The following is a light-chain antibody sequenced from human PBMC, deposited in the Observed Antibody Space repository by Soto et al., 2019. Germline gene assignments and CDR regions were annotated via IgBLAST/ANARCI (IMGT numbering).Light chain of an antibody. Sequence: DIQMTQSPSTLSASVGDRVTITCRASQSIDRWLAWYQQKPGKAPKVLIYDASTLESGVPSRFSGSGSGTEFTLTISSLQPDDFATYYCQHLINYPITFGQGTRLEIK. CDR2: DAS. CDR3: QHLINYPIT. V-gene: IGKV1-5*01. CDR1: QSIDRW. J-gene: IGKJ5*01.